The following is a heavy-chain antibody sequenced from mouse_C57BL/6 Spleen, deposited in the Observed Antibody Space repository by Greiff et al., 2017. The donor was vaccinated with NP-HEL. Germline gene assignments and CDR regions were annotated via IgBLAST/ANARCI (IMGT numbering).Heavy chain of an antibody. CDR1: GFTFSSYA. Sequence: EVQLVESGEGLVKPGGSLKLSCAASGFTFSSYAMSWVRQTPEKRLEWVAYISSGGDYIYYADTVKGRFTISRDNARNTLYLQMSSLKSEDTAMYYCTREGNYCWYVDVWGTGTTVTSSS. V-gene: IGHV5-9-1*02. D-gene: IGHD2-1*01. CDR3: TREGNYCWYVDV. CDR2: ISSGGDYI. J-gene: IGHJ1*03.